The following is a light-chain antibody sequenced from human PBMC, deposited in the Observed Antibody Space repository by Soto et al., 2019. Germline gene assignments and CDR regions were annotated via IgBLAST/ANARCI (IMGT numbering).Light chain of an antibody. J-gene: IGKJ4*02. CDR1: QDIGNH. V-gene: IGKV1-6*01. CDR3: LQDRTHCWA. CDR2: GAS. Sequence: AIQMPQSPSSLSASVGDRVTITCRASQDIGNHLGWYQHKPWKDPKLLIYGASTLQGGVPSPFAGSGSCTDFTLSIRGLQPEDYASDFCLQDRTHCWAFGTGTTVEVE.